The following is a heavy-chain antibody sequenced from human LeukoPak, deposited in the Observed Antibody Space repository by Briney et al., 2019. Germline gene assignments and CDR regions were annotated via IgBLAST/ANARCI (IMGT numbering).Heavy chain of an antibody. CDR1: GFTFSSYA. J-gene: IGHJ3*02. CDR2: ISGSGAST. CDR3: AKVDRLATDAFDI. V-gene: IGHV3-23*01. Sequence: PGGSLRLSCAASGFTFSSYAMSWVRQAPGKGLEWVSSISGSGASTYYADSVKGRFTISRDNSKNTLYLQMNSLRAEDTAVYYCAKVDRLATDAFDIWGQGTMVTVSS.